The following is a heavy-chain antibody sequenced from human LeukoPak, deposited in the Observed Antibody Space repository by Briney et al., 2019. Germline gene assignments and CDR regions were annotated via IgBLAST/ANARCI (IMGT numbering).Heavy chain of an antibody. CDR1: GYTFTSYG. Sequence: GASVKVSCKASGYTFTSYGISGVRQAPGQGLEWMGWISAYNGNTNYAQKLQGRVTMTTDTSTSTAYMELRSLRSDDTAVYYCARVNTAMVDYYFDYWGQGTLVTVSS. J-gene: IGHJ4*02. V-gene: IGHV1-18*01. CDR3: ARVNTAMVDYYFDY. CDR2: ISAYNGNT. D-gene: IGHD5-18*01.